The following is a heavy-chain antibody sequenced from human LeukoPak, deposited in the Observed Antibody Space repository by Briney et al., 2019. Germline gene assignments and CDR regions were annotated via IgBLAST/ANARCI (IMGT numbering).Heavy chain of an antibody. V-gene: IGHV4-34*01. D-gene: IGHD3-10*01. J-gene: IGHJ5*02. Sequence: SETLSLTCAVYGGSFSGYYWSWIRQPPGKGLEWIGEINHSGSTNYNPSLKSRVTISVDTSRNQSSLKLSSVTAADTAVYYCARGSRFVYYYGSGSYGGDWFDPWGQGTLVTVSS. CDR2: INHSGST. CDR3: ARGSRFVYYYGSGSYGGDWFDP. CDR1: GGSFSGYY.